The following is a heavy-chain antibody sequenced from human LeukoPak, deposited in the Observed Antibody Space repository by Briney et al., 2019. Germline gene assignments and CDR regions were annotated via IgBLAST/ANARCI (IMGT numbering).Heavy chain of an antibody. CDR1: GFTFSDYY. CDR3: AKDLRIVMIPTSSGY. CDR2: ISSSGSTI. D-gene: IGHD3-22*01. J-gene: IGHJ4*02. V-gene: IGHV3-11*01. Sequence: GGSLRLSCAASGFTFSDYYMSWIRQAPGKGLEWVSYISSSGSTIYYADSVKGRFTISRDNAKNSLYLQMNSLRAEDTAVYYCAKDLRIVMIPTSSGYWGQGTLVTVSS.